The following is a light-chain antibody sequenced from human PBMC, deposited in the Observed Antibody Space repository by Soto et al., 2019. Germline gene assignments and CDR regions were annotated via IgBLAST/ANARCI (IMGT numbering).Light chain of an antibody. CDR2: AAA. V-gene: IGKV1-9*01. J-gene: IGKJ5*01. Sequence: DIQLTQSPSLLSSSVVDRFTITCRASQDIRNYLVWYQQKPGAAPKLLIYAAATLQNGVPSRFSGSGSGTEFTLTVSSLQPEDFATYYCQQVNNYLSNTFGQGTRLEI. CDR3: QQVNNYLSNT. CDR1: QDIRNY.